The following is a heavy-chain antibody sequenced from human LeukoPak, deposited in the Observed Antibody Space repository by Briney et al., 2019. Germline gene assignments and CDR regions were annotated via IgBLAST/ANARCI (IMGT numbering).Heavy chain of an antibody. CDR1: GVSFSGYY. Sequence: PSETLSLTCAVYGVSFSGYYWSWIRQPPGKGLEWIGEINHSGSTNYNPSLKSRVTISVDTSKNQFSLKLSSVTAADTAVYYCARAGYSSSWYGYWGQGTLVTVSS. V-gene: IGHV4-34*01. CDR2: INHSGST. J-gene: IGHJ4*02. CDR3: ARAGYSSSWYGY. D-gene: IGHD6-13*01.